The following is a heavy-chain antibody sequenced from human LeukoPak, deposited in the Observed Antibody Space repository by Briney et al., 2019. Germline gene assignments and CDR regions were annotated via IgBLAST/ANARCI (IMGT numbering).Heavy chain of an antibody. CDR3: AKSRVTATFDAFDI. V-gene: IGHV3-23*01. D-gene: IGHD2-15*01. J-gene: IGHJ3*02. CDR2: ISGSGTST. CDR1: GFTFSNAW. Sequence: AGGSLRLSCAASGFTFSNAWMSWVRQAPGKGLEWVSGISGSGTSTYYADSVTGRSTISRDNSKNTLYLQMNSLRAEDTAVYYCAKSRVTATFDAFDIWGQGTMVTVSS.